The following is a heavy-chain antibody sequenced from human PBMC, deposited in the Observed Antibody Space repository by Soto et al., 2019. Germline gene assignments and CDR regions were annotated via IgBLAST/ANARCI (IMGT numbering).Heavy chain of an antibody. CDR3: TKSDEGATWLFDY. V-gene: IGHV3-30*18. J-gene: IGHJ4*02. Sequence: SGGSLRLSCAASGVTFSSYGMHWVRQAPGKGLEWVAVISYDGNVKYYADSVKGRFTISRDNSDSTLYLQLNSLTAEDTAVYYCTKSDEGATWLFDYWGQGTLVTVSS. CDR1: GVTFSSYG. CDR2: ISYDGNVK. D-gene: IGHD3-16*01.